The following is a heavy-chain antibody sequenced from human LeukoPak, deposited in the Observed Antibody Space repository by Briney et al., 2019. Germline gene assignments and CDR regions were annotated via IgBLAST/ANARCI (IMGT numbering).Heavy chain of an antibody. CDR1: GFTFSSYA. CDR3: AKGYDFLDY. V-gene: IGHV3-23*01. Sequence: GASLRLSCAASGFTFSSYAMSWARQAPGKGLEWVSDISGSGGNTYYADSVKGRFTISRDNSKNTLSLQMNSLRAEDTAVYYCAKGYDFLDYWGQGTLVAVSS. D-gene: IGHD3-3*01. CDR2: ISGSGGNT. J-gene: IGHJ4*02.